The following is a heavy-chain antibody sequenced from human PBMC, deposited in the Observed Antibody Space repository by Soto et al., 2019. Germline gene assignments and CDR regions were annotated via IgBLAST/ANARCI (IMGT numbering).Heavy chain of an antibody. V-gene: IGHV3-23*01. Sequence: GSLRLSCAASGFTFSSYAMSWVRQAPGKGLEWVSAISGSGGSTYYADSVKGRFTISRDNSKNTLYLQMNSLRAEDTAVYYCANCAYCSSTLARYYYYGMDVWGQGTTVTVSS. J-gene: IGHJ6*02. D-gene: IGHD2-2*01. CDR1: GFTFSSYA. CDR2: ISGSGGST. CDR3: ANCAYCSSTLARYYYYGMDV.